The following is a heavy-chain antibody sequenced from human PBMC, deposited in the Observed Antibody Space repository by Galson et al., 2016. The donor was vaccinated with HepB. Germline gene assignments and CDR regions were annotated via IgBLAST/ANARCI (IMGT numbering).Heavy chain of an antibody. J-gene: IGHJ4*02. V-gene: IGHV3-66*01. CDR3: TREGPGYYESNGLDY. CDR2: SYIGGDT. CDR1: GFTVSNCY. D-gene: IGHD3-22*01. Sequence: SLRLSCAASGFTVSNCYMNWVRQAPGKGLEWVSVSYIGGDTYYADSVKGRFTISRDNTKSTLYLQMNSLRGEDTAVYYCTREGPGYYESNGLDYWGQGTLVTVSS.